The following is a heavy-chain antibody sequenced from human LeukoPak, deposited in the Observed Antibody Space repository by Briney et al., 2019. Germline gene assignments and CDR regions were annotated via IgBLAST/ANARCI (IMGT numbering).Heavy chain of an antibody. CDR1: GVSFSGYY. Sequence: SETLPLTCAVYGVSFSGYYWSWIRQPPGKGLEWIGEINHSGSTNYNPSLKSRVTISVDTSKNQFSLKLSSVTAADTAVYYCARGLDYYYYYYGMDVWGQGTTVTVSS. V-gene: IGHV4-34*01. CDR3: ARGLDYYYYYYGMDV. CDR2: INHSGST. J-gene: IGHJ6*02. D-gene: IGHD1-1*01.